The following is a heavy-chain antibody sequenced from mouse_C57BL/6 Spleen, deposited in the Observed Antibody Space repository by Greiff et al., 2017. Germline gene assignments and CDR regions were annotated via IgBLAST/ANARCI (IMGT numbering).Heavy chain of an antibody. D-gene: IGHD1-1*01. CDR1: GYTFTDYY. CDR3: ARDITTVVESYYFDY. Sequence: QVQLQQSGAELVRPGASVKLSCKASGYTFTDYYINWVKQRPGQGLEWIARIYPGSGNTYYNEKFKGKATLTAEKSSSTAYMQLSSLTSEDSAVYFCARDITTVVESYYFDYWGQGTTLTVSS. CDR2: IYPGSGNT. J-gene: IGHJ2*01. V-gene: IGHV1-76*01.